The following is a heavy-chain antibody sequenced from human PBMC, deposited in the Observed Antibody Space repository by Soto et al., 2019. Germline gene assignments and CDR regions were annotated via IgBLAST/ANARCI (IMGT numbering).Heavy chain of an antibody. J-gene: IGHJ4*02. CDR2: IHYSGST. CDR3: ARFNTYCTDGVCRDY. CDR1: GGSISSYY. V-gene: IGHV4-59*08. Sequence: PSETLSLTCTVSGGSISSYYWSWIRQSPGKGLEWIGYIHYSGSTKSNPSLKSRVTISVDTSRNQVSLKLTSVTAADTAVFYCARFNTYCTDGVCRDYWGQGTPVTVSS. D-gene: IGHD2-8*01.